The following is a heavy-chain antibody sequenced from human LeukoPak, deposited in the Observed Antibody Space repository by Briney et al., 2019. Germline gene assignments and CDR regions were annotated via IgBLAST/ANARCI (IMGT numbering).Heavy chain of an antibody. D-gene: IGHD3-22*01. J-gene: IGHJ6*03. Sequence: SETLSLTCTLSGVSLINYYWSWIRQSAGKGLEWVGHMYITGSTNYNPSLKSRLTMSVDTSKNQFSLKLRSVTAADTAVYYCARLKFYDSTGYNPGYYMDVWGKGITVTVSS. CDR3: ARLKFYDSTGYNPGYYMDV. CDR1: GVSLINYY. CDR2: MYITGST. V-gene: IGHV4-4*07.